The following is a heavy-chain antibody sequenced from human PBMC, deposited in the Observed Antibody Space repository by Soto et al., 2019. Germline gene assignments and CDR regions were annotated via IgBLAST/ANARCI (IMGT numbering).Heavy chain of an antibody. D-gene: IGHD6-19*01. CDR3: ASSSGWYFLYYYGMDV. J-gene: IGHJ6*02. CDR1: GYTFTGYG. Sequence: ASVKVSCKASGYTFTGYGISWVRQAPGQGLEWMGWISAYNGNTNYAQKLQGRVTMTTDTSTSTAYMELRSLRSDDTAVYYCASSSGWYFLYYYGMDVWGQGTTVTVSS. CDR2: ISAYNGNT. V-gene: IGHV1-18*04.